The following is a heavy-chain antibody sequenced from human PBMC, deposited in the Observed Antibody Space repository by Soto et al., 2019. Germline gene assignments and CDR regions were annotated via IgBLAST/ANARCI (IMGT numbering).Heavy chain of an antibody. D-gene: IGHD1-26*01. Sequence: SETLSLTCTVSGGSISSSSYYWGWIRQPPGKGLEWIGSIYYSGSTYYNPSLKSRVTISVDTSKNQFSLKLSSVTAADTAVYYCARQGVLPDYIDYWGQGTLVTVSS. CDR2: IYYSGST. CDR1: GGSISSSSYY. CDR3: ARQGVLPDYIDY. V-gene: IGHV4-39*01. J-gene: IGHJ4*02.